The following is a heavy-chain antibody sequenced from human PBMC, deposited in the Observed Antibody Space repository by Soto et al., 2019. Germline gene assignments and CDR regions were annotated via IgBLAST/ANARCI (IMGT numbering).Heavy chain of an antibody. CDR1: GGSFSGYY. CDR2: INHSGST. V-gene: IGHV4-34*01. J-gene: IGHJ4*02. D-gene: IGHD6-13*01. CDR3: ARVIAAAGGTNDY. Sequence: SETLSLTCAVYGGSFSGYYWSWIRQPPGKGLEWIGEINHSGSTNYNPSLKSRVTISVDTSKNQFSLKLSSVTAADTAVYYCARVIAAAGGTNDYWGQGTLVTVSS.